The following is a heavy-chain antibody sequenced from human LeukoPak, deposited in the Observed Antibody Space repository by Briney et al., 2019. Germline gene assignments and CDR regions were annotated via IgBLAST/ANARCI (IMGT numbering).Heavy chain of an antibody. J-gene: IGHJ4*02. CDR2: ISGSGGST. V-gene: IGHV3-23*01. CDR3: AKDSTRGRAIHFDY. Sequence: PAESLRLSCPAFRFTFSYYYMSGVRQAPGKGLEWVSGISGSGGSTFYADSVKGRFTISRDNSKNTLYLQMNRLRAEDTAIYYCAKDSTRGRAIHFDYWGQGTLVTVSS. CDR1: RFTFSYYY. D-gene: IGHD1-1*01.